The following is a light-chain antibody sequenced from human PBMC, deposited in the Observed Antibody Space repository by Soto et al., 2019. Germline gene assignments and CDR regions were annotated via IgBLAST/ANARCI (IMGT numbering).Light chain of an antibody. CDR2: EGS. V-gene: IGLV2-23*01. CDR1: SSDVGSYNL. Sequence: QSALTQPASVPGSPGQSITISCTGTSSDVGSYNLVSWYQQHPGKAPKLMIYEGSKRPSGVSNRFSGSKSGNTASLTISGLQAEDEADYYCCSYAGSSTSLYVFGTGTKVTV. CDR3: CSYAGSSTSLYV. J-gene: IGLJ1*01.